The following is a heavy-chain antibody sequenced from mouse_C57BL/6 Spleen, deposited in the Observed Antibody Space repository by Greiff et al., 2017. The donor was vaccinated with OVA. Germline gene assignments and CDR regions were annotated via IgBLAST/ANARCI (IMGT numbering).Heavy chain of an antibody. CDR2: IWSGGST. CDR3: ASANYYGSSYGRSMDY. D-gene: IGHD1-1*01. V-gene: IGHV2-2*01. Sequence: VMLVESGPGLVQPSQSLSITCTVSGFSLTSYGVHWVRQSPGKGLEWLGVIWSGGSTDYTAAFISRLSISKDNSKSQVFFKMNSLQADDTAIYYCASANYYGSSYGRSMDYWGQGTSVTVSS. J-gene: IGHJ4*01. CDR1: GFSLTSYG.